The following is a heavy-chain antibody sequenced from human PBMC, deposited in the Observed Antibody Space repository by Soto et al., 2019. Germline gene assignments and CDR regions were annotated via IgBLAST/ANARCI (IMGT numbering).Heavy chain of an antibody. Sequence: ASVKVSCKASGYTFTNYGFSWVRQAPGQGLEWMGWISAYNGNTNYAQMLQGRVTMTTDTSTSTAFMELRSLRSDDTAVYYCARSAVPIVVVPAARSWFDPWGQGTLVTVSS. CDR1: GYTFTNYG. J-gene: IGHJ5*02. V-gene: IGHV1-18*01. D-gene: IGHD2-2*01. CDR3: ARSAVPIVVVPAARSWFDP. CDR2: ISAYNGNT.